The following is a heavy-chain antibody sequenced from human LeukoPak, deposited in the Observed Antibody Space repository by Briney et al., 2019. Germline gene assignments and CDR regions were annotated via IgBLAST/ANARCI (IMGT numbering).Heavy chain of an antibody. D-gene: IGHD3-22*01. Sequence: ASVKVSCKASGYTFTSYYMHWVRQAPGQGLEWMGIINPSGGSTSYAQKFQGRVTMTRDMSTSTVYMELSSLRSEDTAVYYCAREGGSDYYDSSGYMNAFDIWGQGTMVTVSS. CDR1: GYTFTSYY. J-gene: IGHJ3*02. CDR3: AREGGSDYYDSSGYMNAFDI. CDR2: INPSGGST. V-gene: IGHV1-46*01.